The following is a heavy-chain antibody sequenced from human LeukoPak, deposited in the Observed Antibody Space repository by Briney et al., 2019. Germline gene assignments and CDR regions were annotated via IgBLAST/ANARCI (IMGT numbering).Heavy chain of an antibody. J-gene: IGHJ4*02. CDR2: ISSSTSYI. Sequence: PGGSLRPSCAASGFTFSGYSMNWVRQAPGKGLEWVSSISSSTSYIYYADSLKGRFTISRDNAKNSLYLQMNSLRAEDTAVYYCARDPTWNDLQSYQYYFDYWGQGTLVTVSS. CDR3: ARDPTWNDLQSYQYYFDY. CDR1: GFTFSGYS. V-gene: IGHV3-21*01. D-gene: IGHD1-1*01.